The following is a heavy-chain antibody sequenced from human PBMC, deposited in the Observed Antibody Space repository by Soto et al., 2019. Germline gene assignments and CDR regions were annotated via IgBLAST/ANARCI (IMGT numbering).Heavy chain of an antibody. V-gene: IGHV3-48*03. CDR1: GFTFSSYE. CDR2: ISSSGSTI. Sequence: GGPLRLSCAASGFTFSSYEMNWVRQAPGKGLEWVSYISSSGSTIYYADSVKGRFTISRDNAKNSLYLQMNSLRAEDTAVYYCARKLDGMDVWGQGTTVTVSS. CDR3: ARKLDGMDV. J-gene: IGHJ6*02.